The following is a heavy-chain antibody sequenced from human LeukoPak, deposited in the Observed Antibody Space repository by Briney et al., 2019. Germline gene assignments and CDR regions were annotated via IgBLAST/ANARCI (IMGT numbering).Heavy chain of an antibody. Sequence: AVKVSCKASGGTFSSYAISWVRQAPGQGLEWMGGIIPIFGTANYAQKFQGRVTITADESTSTAYMELSSLRSEDTAVYYCARGGRGGIYSSDAFDIWGQGTMVTVSS. J-gene: IGHJ3*02. CDR2: IIPIFGTA. CDR1: GGTFSSYA. CDR3: ARGGRGGIYSSDAFDI. V-gene: IGHV1-69*01. D-gene: IGHD3-10*01.